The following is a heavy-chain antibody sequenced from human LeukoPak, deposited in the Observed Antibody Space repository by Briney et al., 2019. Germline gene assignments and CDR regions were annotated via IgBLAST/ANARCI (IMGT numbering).Heavy chain of an antibody. D-gene: IGHD7-27*01. V-gene: IGHV3-21*01. Sequence: PGGSLRLSCAASGFTFSSYSMNWVRQAPGNGLEWVSSISSSSSYIYYADSVKGRFTISRDNAKNSLYLQMNSLRAEDTAVYYCARVRSAGHWDDYWGQGTLVTVSS. J-gene: IGHJ4*02. CDR3: ARVRSAGHWDDY. CDR2: ISSSSSYI. CDR1: GFTFSSYS.